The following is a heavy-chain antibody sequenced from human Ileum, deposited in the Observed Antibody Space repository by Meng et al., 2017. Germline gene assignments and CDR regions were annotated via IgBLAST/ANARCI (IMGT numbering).Heavy chain of an antibody. Sequence: GESLKISCAASGFTFSSYAMHWVRQAPGKGLECVAVISYDGSNKYYADSVKGRVTISRDNSKNTLYLQMHSLRAEDTAVYYCARDERSGSDYATGYFDLWGHGTLVTVSS. V-gene: IGHV3-30*04. D-gene: IGHD1-26*01. J-gene: IGHJ2*01. CDR2: ISYDGSNK. CDR3: ARDERSGSDYATGYFDL. CDR1: GFTFSSYA.